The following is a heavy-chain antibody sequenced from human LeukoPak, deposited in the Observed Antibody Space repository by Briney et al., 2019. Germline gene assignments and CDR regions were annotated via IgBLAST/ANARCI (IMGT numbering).Heavy chain of an antibody. J-gene: IGHJ4*02. CDR3: ARDGIGELLGPYDY. CDR2: ISYVGSNK. V-gene: IGHV3-30*04. D-gene: IGHD3-10*01. CDR1: GFTFSSYA. Sequence: PGGSLRLSCAASGFTFSSYAMHWVRQAPGKGLEWVAVISYVGSNKYYADSVKGRFTISRDNSKNTLYLQMNSLRAEDTAVYYCARDGIGELLGPYDYWGQGTLVTVSS.